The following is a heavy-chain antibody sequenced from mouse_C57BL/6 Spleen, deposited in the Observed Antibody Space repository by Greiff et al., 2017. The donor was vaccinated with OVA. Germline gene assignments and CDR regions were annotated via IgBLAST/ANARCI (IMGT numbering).Heavy chain of an antibody. V-gene: IGHV5-9-1*02. Sequence: EVQLEESGAGLVKPGGSLKLSCAASGSTFSSYAMYWVRQTPEKGLEWVGYISRGGGYTYYTDNVKGRLTYSRNNARNTLYMQLSSLTSEDTARYYCTSGIAYFDVWGTGTTVTVSS. J-gene: IGHJ1*03. CDR3: TSGIAYFDV. CDR2: ISRGGGYT. CDR1: GSTFSSYA. D-gene: IGHD1-1*02.